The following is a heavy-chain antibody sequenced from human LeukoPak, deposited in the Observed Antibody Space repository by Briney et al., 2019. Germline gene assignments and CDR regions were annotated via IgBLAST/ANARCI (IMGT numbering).Heavy chain of an antibody. CDR1: GYTFTSYG. D-gene: IGHD3-22*01. CDR2: ISAYNGNT. Sequence: ASVKVSCKASGYTFTSYGISWVRQAPGQGLEWMGWISAYNGNTNYAQKLQGRVTMTTDTSTSTAYMELRSLRSDDTAVYYCVRAGEYYYDSSESYFDYWGQGTLVTVSS. J-gene: IGHJ4*02. V-gene: IGHV1-18*01. CDR3: VRAGEYYYDSSESYFDY.